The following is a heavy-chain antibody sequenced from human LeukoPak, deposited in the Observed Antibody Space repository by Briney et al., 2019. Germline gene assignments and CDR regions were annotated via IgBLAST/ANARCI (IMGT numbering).Heavy chain of an antibody. J-gene: IGHJ4*02. Sequence: GSLRLSCAASGFTFSSYAMSWVRQAPGKGLEWVSAISGSGGSTYYADSVKGRFTISRDNSKNTLYLQMNSLRAEDTAVYYCAKGQAITKIAAGSIDYWGQGTLVTVSS. CDR2: ISGSGGST. D-gene: IGHD3-22*01. CDR3: AKGQAITKIAAGSIDY. V-gene: IGHV3-23*01. CDR1: GFTFSSYA.